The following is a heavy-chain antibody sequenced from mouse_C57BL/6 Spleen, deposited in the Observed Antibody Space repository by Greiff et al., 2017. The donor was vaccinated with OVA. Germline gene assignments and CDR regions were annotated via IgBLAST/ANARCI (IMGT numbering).Heavy chain of an antibody. V-gene: IGHV3-1*01. CDR2: ISYSGST. CDR1: GYSITSGYD. D-gene: IGHD2-2*01. CDR3: ARGAGLPLNYFDY. Sequence: VQLKESGPGMVKPSQSLSLTCTVTGYSITSGYDWHWIRHFPGNKLEWMGYISYSGSTNYNPSLKSRISITHDTSKNHFFLKLNSVTTEDTATYYCARGAGLPLNYFDYWGQGTTLTVSS. J-gene: IGHJ2*01.